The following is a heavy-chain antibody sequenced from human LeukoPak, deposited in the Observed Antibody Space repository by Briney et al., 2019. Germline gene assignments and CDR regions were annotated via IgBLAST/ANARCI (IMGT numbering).Heavy chain of an antibody. J-gene: IGHJ3*02. CDR3: ARYTVPGSLASPHDAFDI. Sequence: SETLSLTCTVSGGSISSSSYYWGWIRQPPGTGLEWIGSIYYSGSTYYNPSLKSRVTISVDTSKNQFSLKLSSVTAADTAVYYCARYTVPGSLASPHDAFDIWGQGTMVTVSS. CDR1: GGSISSSSYY. D-gene: IGHD2-2*01. V-gene: IGHV4-39*01. CDR2: IYYSGST.